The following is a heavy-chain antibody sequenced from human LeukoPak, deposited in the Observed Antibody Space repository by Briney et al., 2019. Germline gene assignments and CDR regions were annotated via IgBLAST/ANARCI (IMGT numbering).Heavy chain of an antibody. CDR1: GYSISSGYY. CDR3: ARGSPYSISTRGLSDY. D-gene: IGHD6-6*01. V-gene: IGHV4-38-2*02. CDR2: IYDSGTT. J-gene: IGHJ4*02. Sequence: SETLSLTCTVSGYSISSGYYWGWIRQPPGKGLEWIGYIYDSGTTYYNPSLKSRVSISADRSKNQFSLKLTSVTAADTAVYYCARGSPYSISTRGLSDYRGQGTLVTVSS.